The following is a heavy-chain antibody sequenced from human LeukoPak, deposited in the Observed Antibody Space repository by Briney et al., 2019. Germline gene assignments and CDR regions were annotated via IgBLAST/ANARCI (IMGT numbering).Heavy chain of an antibody. CDR2: MNPNSGNT. J-gene: IGHJ6*02. CDR3: ARGATMVRGVTPYYYYGMDV. CDR1: GYTFTSYD. Sequence: ASVKVSCKASGYTFTSYDINWVRQATGQGLEWMGWMNPNSGNTGYAQKFQGRVTMTRNTSISTAYMELSSLRSEDTAVYYCARGATMVRGVTPYYYYGMDVWGQGTTVTVSS. V-gene: IGHV1-8*01. D-gene: IGHD3-10*01.